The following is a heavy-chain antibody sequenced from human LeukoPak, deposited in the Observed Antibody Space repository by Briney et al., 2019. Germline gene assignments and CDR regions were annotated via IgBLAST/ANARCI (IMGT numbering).Heavy chain of an antibody. J-gene: IGHJ3*02. CDR2: MNPNSGNT. CDR3: ARAGGSSGSLAAFDI. Sequence: ASVKVSCKASGYTFTSYDINWVRQATGQGLEWIGWMNPNSGNTGYAQKFQGRVTMTRNTSISTAYMELSSLRSEDTAVYYCARAGGSSGSLAAFDIWGQGAMVTVSS. CDR1: GYTFTSYD. V-gene: IGHV1-8*01. D-gene: IGHD6-19*01.